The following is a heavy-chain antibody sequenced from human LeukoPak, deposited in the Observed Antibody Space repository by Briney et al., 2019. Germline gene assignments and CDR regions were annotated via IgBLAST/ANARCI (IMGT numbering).Heavy chain of an antibody. J-gene: IGHJ4*02. CDR3: AGGYSDSLDY. Sequence: GGSLRLSCAASGLTFTTYWMHWVRQAPGQGLLWVSRINVDGGSTTYADSVKGRFTISRDNAKNTLYLQMNSLRADDTAVYYCAGGYSDSLDYWGQGALVTVSS. CDR1: GLTFTTYW. CDR2: INVDGGST. D-gene: IGHD5-18*01. V-gene: IGHV3-74*01.